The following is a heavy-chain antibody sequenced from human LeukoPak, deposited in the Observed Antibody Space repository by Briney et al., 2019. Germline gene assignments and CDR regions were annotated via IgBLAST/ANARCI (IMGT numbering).Heavy chain of an antibody. V-gene: IGHV4-34*01. CDR1: GGSLSAYY. CDR2: INKGESS. Sequence: SETLSLTCAVYGGSLSAYYWSWIRQSPGKGLEWIGEINKGESSNYNPPLKSRVTISVDTSKNQVSLQLSSVTAADTAVYYCARGRYSNWERYYYMDVWGKGATVTVSS. CDR3: ARGRYSNWERYYYMDV. J-gene: IGHJ6*03. D-gene: IGHD4-11*01.